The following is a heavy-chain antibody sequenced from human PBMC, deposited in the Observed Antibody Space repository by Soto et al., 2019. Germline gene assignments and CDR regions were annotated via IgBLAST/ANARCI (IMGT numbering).Heavy chain of an antibody. V-gene: IGHV3-21*01. Sequence: GGSLRLSCAASGFIFSSYSMNWVRQAPGKGLEWVSSISSSSSYIFYADSVKGRFTISRDNAKNSLYLQMNSLRAEDTAVYYCARSSIITIFGVVPRYFDYCGQGTLVSVSS. CDR3: ARSSIITIFGVVPRYFDY. J-gene: IGHJ4*02. D-gene: IGHD3-3*01. CDR1: GFIFSSYS. CDR2: ISSSSSYI.